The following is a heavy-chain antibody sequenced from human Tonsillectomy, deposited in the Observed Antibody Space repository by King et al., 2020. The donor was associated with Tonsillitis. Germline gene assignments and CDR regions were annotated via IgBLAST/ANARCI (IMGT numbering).Heavy chain of an antibody. CDR2: LYFSGST. J-gene: IGHJ4*02. Sequence: QLQESGPGLVRPSETLSLTCTVSGGSISNSAYYWASIRQPPGKNLEWIGSLYFSGSTYYSPSLKSRVTISLNTPMNQFSLTLTSVTAADTAVYYCASPLLLHDRGDYYFESWGRGTLVTVSS. CDR1: GGSISNSAYY. D-gene: IGHD4-17*01. V-gene: IGHV4-39*01. CDR3: ASPLLLHDRGDYYFES.